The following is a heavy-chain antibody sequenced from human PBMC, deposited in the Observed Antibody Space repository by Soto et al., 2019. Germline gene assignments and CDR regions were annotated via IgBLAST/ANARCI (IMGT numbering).Heavy chain of an antibody. J-gene: IGHJ3*02. D-gene: IGHD4-17*01. V-gene: IGHV5-51*03. Sequence: EVQLVQSGAEVKKPGESLKISCKGSGYSFTRYWIGWVRQMPGKGLEWMGIIYPGDSDTRYSPSFQGQVTISADKSISTAYLQWSSLKASDTAMYYCARPLPYGDYGVPDAFDIWGQGTMVTVSS. CDR3: ARPLPYGDYGVPDAFDI. CDR1: GYSFTRYW. CDR2: IYPGDSDT.